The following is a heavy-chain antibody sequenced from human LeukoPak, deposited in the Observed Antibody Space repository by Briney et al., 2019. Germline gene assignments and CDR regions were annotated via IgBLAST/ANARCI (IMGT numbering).Heavy chain of an antibody. J-gene: IGHJ4*02. Sequence: GESLRLSCAASGFTSSSYAMHWVRQAPGKGLEYVSAISSNGGSTYYANSVKGRFTISRDNSKNTLYLQMGSLRAEDTAVYYCAKVGSVSYCSSTSCYSILDYWGQGTLVTVSS. D-gene: IGHD2-2*01. CDR2: ISSNGGST. CDR3: AKVGSVSYCSSTSCYSILDY. CDR1: GFTSSSYA. V-gene: IGHV3-64*01.